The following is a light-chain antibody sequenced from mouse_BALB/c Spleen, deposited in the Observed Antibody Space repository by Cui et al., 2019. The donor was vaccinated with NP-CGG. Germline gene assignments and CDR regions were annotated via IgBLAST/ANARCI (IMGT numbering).Light chain of an antibody. V-gene: IGLV1*01. CDR3: ALWYSNHWV. CDR1: TGAVTTTNY. Sequence: GVVSQEYVLTTSPGETVTLTCRSSTGAVTTTNYANWVQEKPDHLFTGLIGGTNNRAPGVPARFSGSLIGDKAVLTITGAQTEDEAIYFCALWYSNHWVFGGGTKLTVL. J-gene: IGLJ1*01. CDR2: GTN.